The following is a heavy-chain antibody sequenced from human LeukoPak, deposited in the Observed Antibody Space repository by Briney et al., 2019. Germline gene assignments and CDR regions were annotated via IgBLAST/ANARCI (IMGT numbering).Heavy chain of an antibody. V-gene: IGHV1-2*02. CDR3: ARSSTHGYGNYMDV. CDR1: GYTFTGYY. D-gene: IGHD5-18*01. CDR2: INPNSGGT. J-gene: IGHJ6*03. Sequence: ASVKVSCKASGYTFTGYYMHWVRQAPGQGLEWMGWINPNSGGTNYAQKFQGRVTMTRDTSISTAYMELSRLRSEDTAVYYCARSSTHGYGNYMDVWGKGTTVTISS.